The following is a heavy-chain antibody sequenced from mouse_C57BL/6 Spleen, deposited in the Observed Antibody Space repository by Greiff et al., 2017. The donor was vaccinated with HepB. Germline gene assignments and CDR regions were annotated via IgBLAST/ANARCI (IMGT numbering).Heavy chain of an antibody. Sequence: QVQLKQSGAELVKPGASVKLSCKASGYTFTSYWMHWVKQRPGQGLEWIGMIHPNSGSTNYNEKFKSKATLTVDKSSSTAYMQLSSLTSEDSAVYYCAREPHRYFDVWGTGTTVTVSS. CDR1: GYTFTSYW. CDR2: IHPNSGST. J-gene: IGHJ1*03. CDR3: AREPHRYFDV. V-gene: IGHV1-64*01.